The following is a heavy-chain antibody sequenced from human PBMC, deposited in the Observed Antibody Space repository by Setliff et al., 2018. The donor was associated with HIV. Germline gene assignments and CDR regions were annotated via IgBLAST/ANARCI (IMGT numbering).Heavy chain of an antibody. V-gene: IGHV3-23*01. Sequence: PGGSLRLSCVASGFTFGNNVMNWVRQAPGKGLEWVSGINEGGDITYYADSVRGRSTISRDNSKNTLYLQMSSLRTEDTAVYYCVRDRTTVTFLSFDYWGQGTLVTVSS. CDR1: GFTFGNNV. D-gene: IGHD4-17*01. J-gene: IGHJ4*02. CDR2: INEGGDIT. CDR3: VRDRTTVTFLSFDY.